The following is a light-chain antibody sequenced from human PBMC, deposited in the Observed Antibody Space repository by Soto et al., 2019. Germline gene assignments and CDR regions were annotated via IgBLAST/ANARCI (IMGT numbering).Light chain of an antibody. CDR2: GAS. J-gene: IGKJ1*01. CDR3: QQYGSSGT. CDR1: QSVSSY. Sequence: EIVLTQSPATLSLSPGERATLSCRASQSVSSYLAWYQQKPGQAPRLLIYGASNRATGIPDRFSGSGSGTDFTLTISRLEPEYFAVYYCQQYGSSGTFGQGTKVDIK. V-gene: IGKV3-20*01.